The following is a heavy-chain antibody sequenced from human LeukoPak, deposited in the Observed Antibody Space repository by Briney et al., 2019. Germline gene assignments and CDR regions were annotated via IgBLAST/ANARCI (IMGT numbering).Heavy chain of an antibody. CDR1: GYTFTSYD. CDR2: MNPNSGNT. J-gene: IGHJ5*02. CDR3: ARGSPQYYDSSGYYAPRWFDP. Sequence: ASVKVSCKASGYTFTSYDINWARQATGQGLEWMGWMNPNSGNTGYAQKFQGRVTMTRNTSISTAYMELSSLRSEDTAVYYCARGSPQYYDSSGYYAPRWFDPWGQGTLVTVSS. D-gene: IGHD3-22*01. V-gene: IGHV1-8*01.